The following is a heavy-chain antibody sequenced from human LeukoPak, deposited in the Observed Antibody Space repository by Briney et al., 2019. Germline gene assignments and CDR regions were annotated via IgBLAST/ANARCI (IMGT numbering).Heavy chain of an antibody. Sequence: NPSETLSLTCTVSGGSISSYYWSWIRQPPGKGLEWIGYIYTSGSTNYNPSLKSRVTISVDTSKNQFSLKLSSVTAADTAVYYCARLPAASYYYGSGSCQRKKNYYYYMDVWGKGTTVTVSS. D-gene: IGHD3-10*01. CDR3: ARLPAASYYYGSGSCQRKKNYYYYMDV. CDR2: IYTSGST. J-gene: IGHJ6*03. V-gene: IGHV4-4*09. CDR1: GGSISSYY.